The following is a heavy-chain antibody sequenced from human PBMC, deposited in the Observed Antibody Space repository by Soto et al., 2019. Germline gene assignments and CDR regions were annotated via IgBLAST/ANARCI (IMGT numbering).Heavy chain of an antibody. J-gene: IGHJ5*02. Sequence: VQLLESGGGFIQPGGSLRLSCAASGFTFNTYAMTWVRQAPGKGLEWIGRISTSGNTNYNPSLNSRLTMSVDTSKNQVSLKLTSVTAADTAVYYCARGGGVPALGDPWGQGTLVTVSS. D-gene: IGHD3-16*01. CDR3: ARGGGVPALGDP. CDR1: GFTFNTYA. V-gene: IGHV4-4*07. CDR2: ISTSGNT.